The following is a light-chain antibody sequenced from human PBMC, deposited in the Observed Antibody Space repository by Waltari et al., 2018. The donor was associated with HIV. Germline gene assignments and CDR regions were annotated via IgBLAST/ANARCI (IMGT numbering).Light chain of an antibody. CDR3: GTWDRSLSGGV. CDR2: END. CDR1: TPHIGSNS. Sequence: QSVLTQPPSVSAATGQKVTISCSGSTPHIGSNSVSWYQQLPGTAPKLLIYENDKRPSGISDRFSGFKSGSAATLGITGLQTGDEADYYCGTWDRSLSGGVFGGGTKLTVL. V-gene: IGLV1-51*02. J-gene: IGLJ2*01.